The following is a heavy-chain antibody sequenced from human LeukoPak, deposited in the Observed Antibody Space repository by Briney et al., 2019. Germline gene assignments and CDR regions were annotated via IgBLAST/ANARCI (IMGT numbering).Heavy chain of an antibody. D-gene: IGHD3-22*01. CDR3: ARVRRVLITTNDAFDI. CDR2: SYYSGST. J-gene: IGHJ3*02. CDR1: GGSISTYY. V-gene: IGHV4-59*01. Sequence: SETLSLTCSVSGGSISTYYGSWIRQPPGKGLEWIGYSYYSGSTKYNPSLKSRVTISVDTSKNQFSLKLSSVTAADTAVYYCARVRRVLITTNDAFDIWGQGTMVTVSS.